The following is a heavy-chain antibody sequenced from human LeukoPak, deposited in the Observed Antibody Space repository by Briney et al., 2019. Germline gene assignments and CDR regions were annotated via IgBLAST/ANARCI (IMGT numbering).Heavy chain of an antibody. CDR2: IKHDGSET. Sequence: GGSLRLSCAASGSTFSTFWMTWLRQAPGKGPEWVANIKHDGSETDYLDSVKGRFTISRDNAKNSLYLQMNNLRAEDTAVYYCARIGRDYGDYFDSWGQGTLVTVSS. V-gene: IGHV3-7*03. J-gene: IGHJ4*02. CDR1: GSTFSTFW. D-gene: IGHD4-17*01. CDR3: ARIGRDYGDYFDS.